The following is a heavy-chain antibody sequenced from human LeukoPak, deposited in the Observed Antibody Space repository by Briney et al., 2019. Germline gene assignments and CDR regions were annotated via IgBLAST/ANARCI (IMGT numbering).Heavy chain of an antibody. V-gene: IGHV1-24*01. D-gene: IGHD2-2*01. Sequence: GASVKVSCKVSGYTLTELSMHWVRQAPGRGLEWMGGFDPEDGETIYAQKFQGRVTMTRDTSISTAYMELSRLRSDDTAVYYCASSRDGDYYYYYMDVWGKGTTVTISS. CDR1: GYTLTELS. CDR3: ASSRDGDYYYYYMDV. CDR2: FDPEDGET. J-gene: IGHJ6*03.